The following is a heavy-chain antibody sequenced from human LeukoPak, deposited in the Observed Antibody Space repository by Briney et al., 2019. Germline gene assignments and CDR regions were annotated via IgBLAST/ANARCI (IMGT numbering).Heavy chain of an antibody. CDR1: GFIFTNYG. V-gene: IGHV3-30*02. J-gene: IGHJ4*02. Sequence: GGSLRLSCAASGFIFTNYGMHWVRQAPGKGLEWLTFIEYGDIHTFYADSVKGRFTISRDNSKNTLYLQINSPRAEDTALYYCAKGKTGGAPHDYWGQGTLVTVSS. CDR3: AKGKTGGAPHDY. CDR2: IEYGDIHT.